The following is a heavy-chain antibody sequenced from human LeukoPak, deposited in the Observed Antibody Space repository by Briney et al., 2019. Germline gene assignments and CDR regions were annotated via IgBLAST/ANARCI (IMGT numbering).Heavy chain of an antibody. Sequence: GESLKISCKGSGYSFTSYWIGWVRQMPGKGLEWMGIIYPGDSDTRYSPSFQGQVTISADKSISTAYLQWSSLKASDTAMYYCARQKREDIIIVPGALDYWGQGTLVTVSS. CDR1: GYSFTSYW. CDR2: IYPGDSDT. D-gene: IGHD2-2*01. J-gene: IGHJ4*02. CDR3: ARQKREDIIIVPGALDY. V-gene: IGHV5-51*01.